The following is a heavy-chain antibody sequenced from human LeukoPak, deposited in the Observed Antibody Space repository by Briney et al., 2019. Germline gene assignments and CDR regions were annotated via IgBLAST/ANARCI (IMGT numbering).Heavy chain of an antibody. D-gene: IGHD4-17*01. V-gene: IGHV3-7*01. CDR1: GFIFSSYW. J-gene: IGHJ4*02. Sequence: GGSLRLSCAASGFIFSSYWMSWVRQAPGKGLEWVANIKEDGSEKKYVDSVKGRFTISRDNAKNSVYLQMNSLRAEDTGVYYCAREHDYGDYVDYWGQGTLVTVSS. CDR2: IKEDGSEK. CDR3: AREHDYGDYVDY.